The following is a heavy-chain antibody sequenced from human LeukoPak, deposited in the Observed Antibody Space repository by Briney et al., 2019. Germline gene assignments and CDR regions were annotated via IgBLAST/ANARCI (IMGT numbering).Heavy chain of an antibody. CDR1: GGSISSSS. V-gene: IGHV3-21*01. J-gene: IGHJ4*02. Sequence: ETLSLTCTVSGGSISSSSYYWGWIRQPPGKGLEWVSSISSSSSYIYYADSVKGRFTISRDNAKNSLYLQMNSLRAEDTAVYYCAAVRGANLFDYWGQGTLVTVSS. CDR3: AAVRGANLFDY. D-gene: IGHD3-10*01. CDR2: ISSSSSYI.